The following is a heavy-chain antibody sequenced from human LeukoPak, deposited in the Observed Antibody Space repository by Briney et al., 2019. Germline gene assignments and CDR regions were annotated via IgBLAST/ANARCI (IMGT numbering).Heavy chain of an antibody. V-gene: IGHV4-4*07. D-gene: IGHD3-22*01. CDR1: GGSISSYY. CDR3: ARGPYYYGGSGYYPTSFDP. CDR2: IYASGST. J-gene: IGHJ5*02. Sequence: PSETLSLTCAVSGGSISSYYWNWIRQPAGKGLEWIGRIYASGSTNNPSLKSRVTMSLDTSKDQFSLKLSSVTAAGTAVYFCARGPYYYGGSGYYPTSFDPWGQGTLVTVSS.